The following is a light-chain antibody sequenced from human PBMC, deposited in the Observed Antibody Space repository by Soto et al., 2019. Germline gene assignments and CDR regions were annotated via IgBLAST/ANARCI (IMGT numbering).Light chain of an antibody. J-gene: IGLJ1*01. CDR2: EVS. Sequence: QSALTQPASVSGSPGQSITISCTGTSSDVGGHDSVSWYQQHPGKAPKLIIYEVSNRPSGVSNRFSGSKSGDTASLTISGLHTEDEAEYYCSSYTSSSTLYVFGTGTKLTVL. CDR3: SSYTSSSTLYV. V-gene: IGLV2-14*01. CDR1: SSDVGGHDS.